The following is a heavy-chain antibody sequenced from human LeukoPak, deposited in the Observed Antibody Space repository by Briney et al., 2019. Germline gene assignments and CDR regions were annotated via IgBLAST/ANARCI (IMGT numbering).Heavy chain of an antibody. CDR3: AKDPALSIAAHDDAFDI. CDR2: ISYDGSNK. V-gene: IGHV3-30*18. Sequence: GGSLRLSCAASGFTFSSYGMHWVRQAPGKGLEWVAVISYDGSNKYYADSVKGRFTISRDNSKNTLYLQMNSLRAEDTAVYYCAKDPALSIAAHDDAFDIWGQGTMVTVSS. D-gene: IGHD6-6*01. J-gene: IGHJ3*02. CDR1: GFTFSSYG.